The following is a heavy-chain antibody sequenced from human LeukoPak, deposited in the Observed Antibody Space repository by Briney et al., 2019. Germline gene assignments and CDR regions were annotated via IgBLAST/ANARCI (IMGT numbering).Heavy chain of an antibody. CDR1: GGTFSSYA. CDR3: ARGIIPPRTFFFIAAAPRFDP. J-gene: IGHJ5*02. D-gene: IGHD6-13*01. Sequence: SVKVSCKASGGTFSSYAISWVRQAPGQGLEWMGGIIPIFGTANYAQKFQGRVTMTRNTSISTAYMELSSLRSEDTAVYYCARGIIPPRTFFFIAAAPRFDPWGQGTLVTVSS. V-gene: IGHV1-69*05. CDR2: IIPIFGTA.